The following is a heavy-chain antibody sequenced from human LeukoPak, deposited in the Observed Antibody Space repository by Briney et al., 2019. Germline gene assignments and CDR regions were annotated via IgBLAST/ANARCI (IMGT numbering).Heavy chain of an antibody. V-gene: IGHV3-7*01. J-gene: IGHJ4*02. CDR1: GFTFSTYW. CDR3: ADGTTPDY. Sequence: GGSLRLSCAASGFTFSTYWMSWVRQAPGKGLEWVANIKQDGSDKYYVDSVKGRFTISRDNARNSLYLQMDSLRPEDTAVYYCADGTTPDYWGQGTLVTVSS. D-gene: IGHD4-11*01. CDR2: IKQDGSDK.